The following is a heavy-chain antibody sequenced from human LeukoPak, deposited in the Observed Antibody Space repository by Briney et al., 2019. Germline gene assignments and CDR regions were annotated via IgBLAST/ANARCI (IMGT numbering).Heavy chain of an antibody. V-gene: IGHV1-18*01. CDR3: ARQTEFLESRVGYYYYYMDV. D-gene: IGHD3-3*01. CDR2: MSAYNGNT. J-gene: IGHJ6*03. CDR1: GYTFTSYG. Sequence: ASVKVSCKASGYTFTSYGISWVRQAPGQGLECMGGMSAYNGNTNCAQKLQGRVTMTTDTSTSTAYMELRSLRSDDTAVYYCARQTEFLESRVGYYYYYMDVCGKGTTVTVSS.